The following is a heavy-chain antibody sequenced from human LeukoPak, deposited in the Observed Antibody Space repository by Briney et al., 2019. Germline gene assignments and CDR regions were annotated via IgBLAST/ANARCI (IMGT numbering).Heavy chain of an antibody. V-gene: IGHV3-21*01. D-gene: IGHD5-12*01. CDR1: GFTFSSYA. Sequence: PGGSLRLSCAASGFTFSSYAMNWVRQAPGKGLEWVSSISSSSSYIYYADSVKGRFTISRDNAKNSLYLQMNSLRAEDTAVYYCARAVAGGYGGYDYYYYGMDVWGQGTTVTVSS. CDR2: ISSSSSYI. CDR3: ARAVAGGYGGYDYYYYGMDV. J-gene: IGHJ6*02.